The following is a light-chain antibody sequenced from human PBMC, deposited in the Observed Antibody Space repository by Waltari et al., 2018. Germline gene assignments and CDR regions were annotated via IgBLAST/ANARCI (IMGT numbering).Light chain of an antibody. V-gene: IGLV2-14*03. J-gene: IGLJ3*02. Sequence: QSALTQPASVSGSPGQSITISCTGTRSDVGGYNFVSWYQQHPGKAPKLMFYNYDDRPSGVSNRFSGSKSGNTASLTISGLQADDEADYYCTSYARISWVFGGGTKLSVL. CDR1: RSDVGGYNF. CDR3: TSYARISWV. CDR2: NYD.